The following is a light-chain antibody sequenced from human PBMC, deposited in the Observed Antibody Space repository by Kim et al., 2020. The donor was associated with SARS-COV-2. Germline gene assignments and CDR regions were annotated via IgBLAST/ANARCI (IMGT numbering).Light chain of an antibody. CDR3: SSYATSRSYV. CDR2: DVN. CDR1: SSDVGTYNY. V-gene: IGLV2-14*03. J-gene: IGLJ1*01. Sequence: GQSIIISCPGTSSDVGTYNYVSWYQQYPGKAPKLMIYDVNKRPSGISNRFSGSKSGNTASLTISGLQAEDEADYYCSSYATSRSYVFGTGTKVTVL.